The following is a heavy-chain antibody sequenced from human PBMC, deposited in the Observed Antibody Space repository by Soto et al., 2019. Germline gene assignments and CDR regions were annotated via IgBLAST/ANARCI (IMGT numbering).Heavy chain of an antibody. CDR3: ARDISPTPGPHQYYYDSSGLDY. V-gene: IGHV1-58*01. Sequence: ASVKVSCKASGFTFTSSAVQWVRQARGQRLEWIGWIVVGSGNTNYAQKFQERVTITRDMSTSTAYMELSSLRSEDTAVYYCARDISPTPGPHQYYYDSSGLDYWGQGTLVTVSS. CDR2: IVVGSGNT. J-gene: IGHJ4*02. CDR1: GFTFTSSA. D-gene: IGHD3-22*01.